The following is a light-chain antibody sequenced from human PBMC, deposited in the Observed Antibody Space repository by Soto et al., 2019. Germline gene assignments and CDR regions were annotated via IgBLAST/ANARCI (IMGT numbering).Light chain of an antibody. V-gene: IGKV3-20*01. CDR2: AAS. CDR3: QQYATSPYT. CDR1: QSVTSNY. Sequence: EIVLTQSPCTLSSSPGERATISCRASQSVTSNYLAWYQQKPGQAPRLLVFAASGGPAGIPDRFSRSGSGTDFTLTISRLEPEDFSLYYCQQYATSPYTFAQGTKLEIQ. J-gene: IGKJ2*01.